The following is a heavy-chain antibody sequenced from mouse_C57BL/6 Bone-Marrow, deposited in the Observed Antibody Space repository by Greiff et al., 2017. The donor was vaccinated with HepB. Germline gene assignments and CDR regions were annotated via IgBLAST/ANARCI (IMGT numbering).Heavy chain of an antibody. Sequence: QVHVKQSGAELARPGASVKMSCKASGYTFTSYTMHWVKQRPGQGLEWIGYINPSSGYTKYNQKFKDKATLTADKSSSTAYIQLSSLTSEDSAVYYCAKITNDYWGQGTTLTVSS. CDR3: AKITNDY. J-gene: IGHJ2*01. CDR2: INPSSGYT. V-gene: IGHV1-4*01. CDR1: GYTFTSYT. D-gene: IGHD1-1*01.